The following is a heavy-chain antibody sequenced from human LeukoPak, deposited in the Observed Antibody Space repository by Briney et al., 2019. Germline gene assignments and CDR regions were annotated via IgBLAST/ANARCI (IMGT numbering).Heavy chain of an antibody. CDR2: ISGSGGTVGST. Sequence: GGSLRLSCAASGFTFSSYGMSWVRQAPGKGLEWVPSISGSGGTVGSTNYADSVNGRFTISTNNSKNTLYLQMNSLRAEDTAVYYCAKEYSGSFSPFPSYFDYWGQGTLVTVSS. CDR1: GFTFSSYG. J-gene: IGHJ4*02. V-gene: IGHV3-23*01. D-gene: IGHD1-26*01. CDR3: AKEYSGSFSPFPSYFDY.